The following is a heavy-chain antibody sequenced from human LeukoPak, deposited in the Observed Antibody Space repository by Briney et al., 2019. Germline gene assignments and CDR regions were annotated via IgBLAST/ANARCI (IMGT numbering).Heavy chain of an antibody. V-gene: IGHV1-69*04. Sequence: SVKVSCKASGGTFSSYAISWVRQAPGQGLEWMGRIIPILGIANYAQKFQGRVTITAGKSTSTAYMELSSLRSEDTAVYYCARGRKMATMGGWGQGTLVTVSS. CDR2: IIPILGIA. CDR1: GGTFSSYA. D-gene: IGHD5-24*01. J-gene: IGHJ4*02. CDR3: ARGRKMATMGG.